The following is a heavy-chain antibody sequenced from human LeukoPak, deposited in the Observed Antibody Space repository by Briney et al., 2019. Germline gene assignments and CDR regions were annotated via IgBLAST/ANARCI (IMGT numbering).Heavy chain of an antibody. CDR3: AKGLRFLESILFGH. CDR2: ISGSGGST. D-gene: IGHD3-3*01. J-gene: IGHJ4*02. Sequence: GGSLRLSCAASGFTFSSYAMSWVRQAPGKGLEWVSGISGSGGSTFYADSVKGRFTISRDNSKNTLYLQMISLRAEDTAIYYCAKGLRFLESILFGHWGQGTLVTVSS. V-gene: IGHV3-23*01. CDR1: GFTFSSYA.